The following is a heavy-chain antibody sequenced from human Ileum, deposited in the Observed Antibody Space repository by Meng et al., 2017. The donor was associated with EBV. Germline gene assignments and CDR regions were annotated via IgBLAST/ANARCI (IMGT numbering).Heavy chain of an antibody. CDR1: VNTFTSAS. CDR2: INVSTGTP. D-gene: IGHD6-19*01. Sequence: LQLVPSGSELKKPGASVKVSCHAAVNTFTSASMNWVRHAPGQVLGWMGGINVSTGTPTDAQGFSGRFVFCLDSSISTAYLQIDSLKADDTAVYYCRRGNGWRFDSWGQGTLVTVSS. J-gene: IGHJ4*02. CDR3: RRGNGWRFDS. V-gene: IGHV7-4-1*01.